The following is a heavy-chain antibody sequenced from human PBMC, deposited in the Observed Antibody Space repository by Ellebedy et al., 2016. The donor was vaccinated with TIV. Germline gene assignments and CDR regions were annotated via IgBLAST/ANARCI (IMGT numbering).Heavy chain of an antibody. CDR2: FYFSGTA. J-gene: IGHJ4*02. D-gene: IGHD6-13*01. Sequence: MPGGSLRLSCSVPSGSISSSSYYWGWIRQSPGKGLEWIGSFYFSGTAYYNPSLKNRVSISIDASRNQLSRNLTSVTAADTGVYLCARDPVAGAGTDLWGQGTLATVSS. CDR1: SGSISSSSYY. V-gene: IGHV4-39*02. CDR3: ARDPVAGAGTDL.